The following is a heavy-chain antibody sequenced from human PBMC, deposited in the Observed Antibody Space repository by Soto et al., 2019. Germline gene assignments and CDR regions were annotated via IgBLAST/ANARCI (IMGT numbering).Heavy chain of an antibody. CDR1: GGSFSTYY. V-gene: IGHV4-59*01. CDR2: ISYSGST. D-gene: IGHD4-17*01. J-gene: IGHJ3*02. Sequence: PSETLSLTCTVSGGSFSTYYWSWIRQPPGKGLEWIGYISYSGSTNYNPSLKSRVTISVDTSKNQFSLKLSSVTAADTAVYYCARDRGSLTTGDGTFDIWGQGTLVTVSS. CDR3: ARDRGSLTTGDGTFDI.